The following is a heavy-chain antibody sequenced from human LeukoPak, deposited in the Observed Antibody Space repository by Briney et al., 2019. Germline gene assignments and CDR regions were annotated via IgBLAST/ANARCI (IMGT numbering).Heavy chain of an antibody. CDR2: ISAYNGNT. D-gene: IGHD5-24*01. CDR3: ARVRRDGYHPRGGYYFDY. Sequence: GASVKVSCKASGYTFTSYGISWVRQAPGQGLEWMGWISAYNGNTNYAQKLQGRVTMTTDTSTSTAYMELRSLRSDDTAVYYCARVRRDGYHPRGGYYFDYWGQGTLVTVSS. J-gene: IGHJ4*02. CDR1: GYTFTSYG. V-gene: IGHV1-18*01.